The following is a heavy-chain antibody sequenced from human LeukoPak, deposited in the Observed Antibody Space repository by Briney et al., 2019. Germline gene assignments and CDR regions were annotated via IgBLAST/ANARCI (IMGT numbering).Heavy chain of an antibody. Sequence: SETLSLTCTVSGGSISSYYWSWIRQPPGKGLEWIGYIYHSGSTNYNPSLKSRVTISVDTSKNQFSLKLSSVTAADTAVYYCARRATDYYFDYWGQGTLVTVSS. CDR3: ARRATDYYFDY. CDR1: GGSISSYY. V-gene: IGHV4-59*01. D-gene: IGHD5-12*01. CDR2: IYHSGST. J-gene: IGHJ4*02.